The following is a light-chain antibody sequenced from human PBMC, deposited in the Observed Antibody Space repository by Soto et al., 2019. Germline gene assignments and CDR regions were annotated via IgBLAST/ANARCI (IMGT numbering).Light chain of an antibody. Sequence: EIVLTQSPGTLSLSPGERATLSCRASEAISTTFLAWYQQKPGQAPRLLIYAASSRATGIPDRFSGSGSGTDFTLTISRLEPEDFGLYYWQYYSSSPPGFTFGPGTKVDIK. CDR3: QYYSSSPPGFT. J-gene: IGKJ3*01. V-gene: IGKV3-20*01. CDR2: AAS. CDR1: EAISTTF.